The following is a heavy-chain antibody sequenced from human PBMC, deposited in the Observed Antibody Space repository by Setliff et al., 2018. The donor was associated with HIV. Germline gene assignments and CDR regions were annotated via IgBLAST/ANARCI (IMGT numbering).Heavy chain of an antibody. Sequence: PSLTCAVSSGSISSNHWWNWVRQPPGKGLEWIGEIYHSGNTNYNPSLESRVTISVDKSKNHFSLKLTSVTAADTAVYYCARDSMKPREGGNSPYYFDYWGQGTLVTVSS. CDR3: ARDSMKPREGGNSPYYFDY. D-gene: IGHD1-26*01. CDR2: IYHSGNT. V-gene: IGHV4-4*02. CDR1: SGSISSNHW. J-gene: IGHJ4*02.